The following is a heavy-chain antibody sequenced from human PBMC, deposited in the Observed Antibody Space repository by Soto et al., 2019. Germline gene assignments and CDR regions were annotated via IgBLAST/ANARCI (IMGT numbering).Heavy chain of an antibody. CDR1: GVSVSSRTYY. CDR2: ISYSGST. J-gene: IGHJ3*02. D-gene: IGHD3-22*01. Sequence: PSETLSLTCSVSGVSVSSRTYYWSWIRQPPGKGLEWIGSISYSGSTNYNPSLKSRVTILGDTSKNQFSLKLSSVSAADTAVYYCARAYDSNGNHAFDIWGQGTLVTVSS. CDR3: ARAYDSNGNHAFDI. V-gene: IGHV4-61*01.